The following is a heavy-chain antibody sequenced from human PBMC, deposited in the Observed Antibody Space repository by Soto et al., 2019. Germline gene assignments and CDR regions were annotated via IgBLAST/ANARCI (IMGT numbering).Heavy chain of an antibody. CDR1: GFTFSTYA. CDR3: ARVCSTTSCYGAFDI. D-gene: IGHD2-2*01. Sequence: EVQLVESGGGLVQPGGSLGLSCAASGFTFSTYAMHWVRQAPGKGLEYVSLISGDGRSTYYANSVKGRFTISRDNSKNTLYLQMGSLRAEDMAVYYCARVCSTTSCYGAFDIWGQGTMVIVSS. CDR2: ISGDGRST. J-gene: IGHJ3*02. V-gene: IGHV3-64*01.